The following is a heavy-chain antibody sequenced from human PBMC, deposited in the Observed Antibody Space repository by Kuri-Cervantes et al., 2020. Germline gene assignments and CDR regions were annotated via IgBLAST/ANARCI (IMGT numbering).Heavy chain of an antibody. D-gene: IGHD5-24*01. CDR3: AAPFVEMATITVGY. J-gene: IGHJ4*02. Sequence: ASVKVSCKASGYTFTGYYMHWVRQAPGQGLEWMGWINPNSGGTNYAQKFQGRVTLTRDTSTSTAYMDLNRLRSDDTAVYYCAAPFVEMATITVGYWGQGTLVTVSS. CDR1: GYTFTGYY. CDR2: INPNSGGT. V-gene: IGHV1-2*02.